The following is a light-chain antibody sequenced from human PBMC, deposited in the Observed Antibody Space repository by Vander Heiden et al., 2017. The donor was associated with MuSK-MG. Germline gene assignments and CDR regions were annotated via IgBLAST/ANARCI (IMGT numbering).Light chain of an antibody. Sequence: DIQMTQSPSSLSASVGDRVTITCRASQDISTYLAWYQQRPGKVPNLLISAASTLQSGVPSRFSGSGSGTDFTLTISSLQPEDVATYYCQTDSRARWTFGQGTKVALK. CDR2: AAS. J-gene: IGKJ1*01. CDR3: QTDSRARWT. V-gene: IGKV1-27*01. CDR1: QDISTY.